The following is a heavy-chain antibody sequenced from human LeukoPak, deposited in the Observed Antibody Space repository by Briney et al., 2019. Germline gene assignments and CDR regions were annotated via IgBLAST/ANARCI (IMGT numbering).Heavy chain of an antibody. D-gene: IGHD6-19*01. V-gene: IGHV1-18*01. J-gene: IGHJ4*02. Sequence: ASVKVSCKASGYTFTSYGISWVRQAPGQGLEWMGWISAYNGNTNYAQKLQGRVTMTTDTSTSTAYMELRSLRSDDAAVYYCARGFSGIAVAGYYFDYWGQGTLVTVSS. CDR1: GYTFTSYG. CDR3: ARGFSGIAVAGYYFDY. CDR2: ISAYNGNT.